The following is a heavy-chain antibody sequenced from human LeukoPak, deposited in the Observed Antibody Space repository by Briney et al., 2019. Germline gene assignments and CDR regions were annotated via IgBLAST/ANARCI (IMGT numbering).Heavy chain of an antibody. J-gene: IGHJ6*03. D-gene: IGHD6-13*01. CDR2: IYPGDSDT. V-gene: IGHV5-51*01. Sequence: GESLKISCKCSGYSFTSYWIGWVRQMPGKGLEWMGIIYPGDSDTRYSPSFQGQVTISADESISTAYLQWRSLKASDTAMYYCARLPTSNNWYLGGYYMDVWGTGTTVTVSS. CDR3: ARLPTSNNWYLGGYYMDV. CDR1: GYSFTSYW.